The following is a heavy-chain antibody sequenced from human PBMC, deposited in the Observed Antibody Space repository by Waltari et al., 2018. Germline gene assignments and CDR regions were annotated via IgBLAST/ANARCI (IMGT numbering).Heavy chain of an antibody. CDR3: AKDQSSSGKNYFDY. Sequence: QVQLVESGGGVVQPGRSLRLSCAASGFPFSSYGMHWVRPAPGKGLEWVAVILYDGDNKYYAESVKGRFTISRDNSKSTLYLQMNSLRAEDTAVYFCAKDQSSSGKNYFDYWGQGTLVTVSS. J-gene: IGHJ4*02. D-gene: IGHD6-6*01. CDR1: GFPFSSYG. CDR2: ILYDGDNK. V-gene: IGHV3-30*18.